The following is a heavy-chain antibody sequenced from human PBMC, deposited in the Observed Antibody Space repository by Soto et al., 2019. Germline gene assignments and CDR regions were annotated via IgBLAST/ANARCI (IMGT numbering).Heavy chain of an antibody. J-gene: IGHJ3*02. CDR1: GYTIPSYD. V-gene: IGHV1-8*01. CDR3: ARGSVPPHHDAFDI. Sequence: ALVKGSCKASGYTIPSYDINWVRQATGQGLEWMGWMNPNSGNTGYAQKFQGRVTMTRNTSISTAYMELSSLRSEDTAVYYCARGSVPPHHDAFDIWGQGTMVTVSS. D-gene: IGHD1-1*01. CDR2: MNPNSGNT.